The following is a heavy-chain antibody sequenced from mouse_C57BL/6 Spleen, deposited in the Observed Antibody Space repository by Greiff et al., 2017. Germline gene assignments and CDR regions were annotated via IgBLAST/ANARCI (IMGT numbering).Heavy chain of an antibody. V-gene: IGHV1-15*01. Sequence: QVQLQQSGAELVRPGASVTLSCKASGYTFTDYEMHWVKQTPVHGLEWIGAIDPETGGTAYNQKFKGKAILTADKSSSTAYMELRSLTSEDSAVYYCTRAGKRYYFDYWGQGTTLTVSS. CDR3: TRAGKRYYFDY. J-gene: IGHJ2*01. CDR2: IDPETGGT. D-gene: IGHD4-1*01. CDR1: GYTFTDYE.